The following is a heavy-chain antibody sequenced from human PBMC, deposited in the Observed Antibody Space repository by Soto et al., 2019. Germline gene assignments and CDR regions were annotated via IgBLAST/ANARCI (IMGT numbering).Heavy chain of an antibody. CDR3: ARDRPDYDFWSGYYSYGDAFDI. CDR1: GFTFSDYY. D-gene: IGHD3-3*01. V-gene: IGHV3-11*01. Sequence: QVQLVVSGGGLVKPGGSLRLSCAASGFTFSDYYMSWIRQAPGKGLEWVSYISSSGSTIYYADSVKGRFTISRDNAKNSLYLQMNSLRAEDTAVYYCARDRPDYDFWSGYYSYGDAFDIWGQGTMVTVSS. J-gene: IGHJ3*02. CDR2: ISSSGSTI.